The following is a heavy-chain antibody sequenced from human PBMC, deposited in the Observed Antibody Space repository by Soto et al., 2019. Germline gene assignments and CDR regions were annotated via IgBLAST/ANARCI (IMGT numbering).Heavy chain of an antibody. CDR3: VRDGTKTLRDWFDP. J-gene: IGHJ5*02. CDR2: IYATGTT. Sequence: SETLSLTCTVSGASISGFYWSWIRKSAGQGLEWIGRIYATGTTDYNPSLKSRVMMSVDTSKKQFSLKLRSVTAADTAVYYCVRDGTKTLRDWFDPWGQGISVTVSS. CDR1: GASISGFY. D-gene: IGHD1-1*01. V-gene: IGHV4-4*07.